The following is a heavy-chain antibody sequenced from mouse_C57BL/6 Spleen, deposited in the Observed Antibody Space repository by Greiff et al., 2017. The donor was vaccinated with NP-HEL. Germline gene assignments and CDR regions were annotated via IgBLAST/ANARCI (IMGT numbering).Heavy chain of an antibody. J-gene: IGHJ3*01. CDR3: ARLDDGYFSWFAY. Sequence: VQLQQPGAELVMPGASVKLSCKASGYTFTSYWMHWVKQRPGQGLEWIGEIDPSDSYTNYNQKFKGKSTLTVDKSSSTAYMQLSSLTSEDSAVYYCARLDDGYFSWFAYWGQGTLVTVSA. D-gene: IGHD2-3*01. V-gene: IGHV1-69*01. CDR1: GYTFTSYW. CDR2: IDPSDSYT.